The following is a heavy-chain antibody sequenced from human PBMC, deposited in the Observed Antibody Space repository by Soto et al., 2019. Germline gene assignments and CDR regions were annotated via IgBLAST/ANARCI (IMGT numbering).Heavy chain of an antibody. V-gene: IGHV3-33*01. CDR1: GFAFSSYG. CDR2: IWYDGSNK. Sequence: QVQLVESGGGVVQPGRSLRLSCAASGFAFSSYGMHWVRQTPGKGLEWVALIWYDGSNKYYADSVKGRFTISRDNSKNTLYLQTHSLRAEDTAVYFCARPPPGVTGRYYFDFWGQGTLVTVSS. J-gene: IGHJ4*02. CDR3: ARPPPGVTGRYYFDF. D-gene: IGHD4-4*01.